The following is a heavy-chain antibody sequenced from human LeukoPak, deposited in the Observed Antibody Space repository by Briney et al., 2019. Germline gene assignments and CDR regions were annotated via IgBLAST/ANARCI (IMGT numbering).Heavy chain of an antibody. CDR3: VSFYETY. D-gene: IGHD2/OR15-2a*01. CDR2: TSGDSKVI. CDR1: GFTFKSHN. V-gene: IGHV3-21*01. Sequence: GGSLRLSCVASGFTFKSHNMNWVRQAPGKGLEWVSFTSGDSKVIYYADSVKGRFTISKDNAKNTVYLQMNSLRAEDTAVYYCVSFYETYWGRGTLVTVSS. J-gene: IGHJ4*02.